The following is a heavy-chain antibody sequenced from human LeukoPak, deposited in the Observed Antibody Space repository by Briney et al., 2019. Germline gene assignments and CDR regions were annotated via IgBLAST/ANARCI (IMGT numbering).Heavy chain of an antibody. CDR1: GHSFTTYW. CDR3: ARYTSHSFGFNF. Sequence: GESLKISCKASGHSFTTYWISWVRQMPGTGLEWIGRIDPDDSHTNYNPSFQGHVTISVDNVKSINTVYLQWSSLEASDTAIYYCARYTSHSFGFNFWGQGTLVTVSS. D-gene: IGHD2-2*01. CDR2: IDPDDSHT. J-gene: IGHJ4*02. V-gene: IGHV5-10-1*01.